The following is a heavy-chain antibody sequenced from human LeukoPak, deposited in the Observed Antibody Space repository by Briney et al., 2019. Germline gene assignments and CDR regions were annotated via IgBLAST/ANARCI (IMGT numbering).Heavy chain of an antibody. D-gene: IGHD6-13*01. CDR3: AGDRGVGAAVFFDY. CDR1: GDNVSSSSAT. CDR2: TYYRSKWYN. V-gene: IGHV6-1*01. J-gene: IGHJ4*02. Sequence: SQTLSLTCAISGDNVSSSSATWNWIRQSPSRGLEWLGRTYYRSKWYNDYAVSVKSRMTIIPDTSKNQFSLQLNSVTPDATALYYCAGDRGVGAAVFFDYWGLGTLVTVSS.